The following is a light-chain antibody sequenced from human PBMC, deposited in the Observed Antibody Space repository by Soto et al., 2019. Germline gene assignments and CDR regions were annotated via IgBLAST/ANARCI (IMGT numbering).Light chain of an antibody. CDR3: QQSYNFLFT. CDR2: RTS. V-gene: IGKV3-20*01. J-gene: IGKJ3*01. Sequence: EIVLTQSPGTLSLSPGERATLSCRASQSVSSSYLAWYQQKPGQAPRLLIYRTSNRATGIPDRFSGSGSGTDFTLTISRLEPEDFATYFCQQSYNFLFTFGPGTKVDIK. CDR1: QSVSSSY.